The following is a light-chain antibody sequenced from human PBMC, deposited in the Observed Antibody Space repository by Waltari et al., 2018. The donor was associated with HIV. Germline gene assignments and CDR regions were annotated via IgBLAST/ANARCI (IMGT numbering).Light chain of an antibody. CDR1: QSITDH. CDR2: AAS. V-gene: IGKV3D-15*01. J-gene: IGKJ1*01. CDR3: QQYITWPRT. Sequence: EIVMTQSPGTPSVSLGERATLSCRASQSITDHLAWYQQRPGQPPRLLIYAASSRASGIPARFSGSGSGTEFTLTISTLQSEDFAVYYCQQYITWPRTFGQGTKVDIK.